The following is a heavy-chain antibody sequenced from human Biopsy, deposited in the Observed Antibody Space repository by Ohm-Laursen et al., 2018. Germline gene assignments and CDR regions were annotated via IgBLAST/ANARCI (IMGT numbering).Heavy chain of an antibody. D-gene: IGHD1-14*01. CDR1: GFSFSSYG. CDR3: VKQWGGYNFDS. Sequence: SPRLSCSASGFSFSSYGMHWVRQAPGKGLEWVAHIDVSDYNTYYADSVRGRFTISRDNSKQMVHLEINSLTADDTAVYYCVKQWGGYNFDSWGQGTLVTVSS. CDR2: IDVSDYNT. V-gene: IGHV3-NL1*01. J-gene: IGHJ5*01.